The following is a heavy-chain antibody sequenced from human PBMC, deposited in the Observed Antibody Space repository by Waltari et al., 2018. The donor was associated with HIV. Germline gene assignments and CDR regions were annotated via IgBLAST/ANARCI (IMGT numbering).Heavy chain of an antibody. CDR2: IYYSGST. CDR3: ARDSRGHYYDSSGYPDAFDI. V-gene: IGHV4-39*07. J-gene: IGHJ3*02. D-gene: IGHD3-22*01. Sequence: QLQLQESGPGLVKPSETLSLTCTVSGGSIRSSSYYWGWIRQPPGKGLEWIGSIYYSGSTYYNPSLKSRVTISVDTSKNQFSLKLSSVTAADTAVYYCARDSRGHYYDSSGYPDAFDIWGQGTMVTVSS. CDR1: GGSIRSSSYY.